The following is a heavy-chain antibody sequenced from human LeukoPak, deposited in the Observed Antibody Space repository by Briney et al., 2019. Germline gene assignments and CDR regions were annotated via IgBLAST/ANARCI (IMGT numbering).Heavy chain of an antibody. CDR1: GLTFSTYA. CDR2: MSGSGDSI. J-gene: IGHJ6*02. Sequence: PGGSLRVSCAASGLTFSTYAMSWVRQAPGKGLEWVSGMSGSGDSIYYADSVKGRFTISRDNSKNTLYLQMNSLRAEDTAVYYCAKEKGSSGWSPMDVWGQGTTVTVSS. V-gene: IGHV3-23*01. D-gene: IGHD6-13*01. CDR3: AKEKGSSGWSPMDV.